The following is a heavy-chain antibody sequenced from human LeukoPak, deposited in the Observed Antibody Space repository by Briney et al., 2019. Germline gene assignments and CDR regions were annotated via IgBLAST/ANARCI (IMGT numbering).Heavy chain of an antibody. V-gene: IGHV3-30-3*01. Sequence: GRSLRLSCAASEFAFDDYAMHWVRQAPGKGLEGVALISYDGTNEFYADSVKGRFTISRDNPKNTLYVQMNSLRTEDTAVYYCARGRSPDYWYFDLWGRGTLVTVSS. CDR3: ARGRSPDYWYFDL. CDR2: ISYDGTNE. J-gene: IGHJ2*01. CDR1: EFAFDDYA.